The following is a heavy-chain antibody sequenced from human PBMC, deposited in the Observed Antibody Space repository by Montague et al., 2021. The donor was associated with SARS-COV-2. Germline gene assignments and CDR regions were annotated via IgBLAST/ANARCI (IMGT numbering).Heavy chain of an antibody. CDR3: ARVISRQNNIVVVGLYYFDY. J-gene: IGHJ4*02. D-gene: IGHD2-15*01. V-gene: IGHV4-39*07. CDR2: IDYSGST. CDR1: GGSVSSSSSY. Sequence: SETLSLTCTVSGGSVSSSSSYWGWIRQPPGKGLEWIGSIDYSGSTYYXPSLKSRVTISVDTSKNQFSLKLSSVTAADTAVYYCARVISRQNNIVVVGLYYFDYWGQGTLVTVSS.